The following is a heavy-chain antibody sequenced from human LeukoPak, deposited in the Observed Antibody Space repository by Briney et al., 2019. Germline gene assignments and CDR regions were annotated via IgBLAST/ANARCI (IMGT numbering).Heavy chain of an antibody. CDR2: IYPGDSDT. CDR1: GYSFTSYW. D-gene: IGHD4-11*01. CDR3: ARRYSDSQIDY. V-gene: IGHV5-51*01. Sequence: GESLKISCKGSGYSFTSYWIAWVRQLPGKGLEWMGIIYPGDSDTRYSPSFQGQVTISADKSIGTAYMQWSSLKASDTAMYCCARRYSDSQIDYWGQGTLVTVSS. J-gene: IGHJ4*02.